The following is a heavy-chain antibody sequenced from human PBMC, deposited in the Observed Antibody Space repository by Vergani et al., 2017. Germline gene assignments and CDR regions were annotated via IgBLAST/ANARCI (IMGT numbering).Heavy chain of an antibody. Sequence: VQLVQSGTVVKQPGASVNIACKTSGYTFTSYYMLCVRPAPGQGLVWMGIINPSGGSTSYAQKFQGRVTMTRDTSTSTVYMELSSLRSYDTAVYYCTRGLYYVRIAYCAYWGQGTLVTVSS. D-gene: IGHD3-22*01. CDR1: GYTFTSYY. CDR2: INPSGGST. CDR3: TRGLYYVRIAYCAY. J-gene: IGHJ4*02. V-gene: IGHV1-46*03.